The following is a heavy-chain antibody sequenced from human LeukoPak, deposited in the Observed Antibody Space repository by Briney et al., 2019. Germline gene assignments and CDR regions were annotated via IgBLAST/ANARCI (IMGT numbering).Heavy chain of an antibody. J-gene: IGHJ6*02. CDR1: GYTFTSYG. D-gene: IGHD4-17*01. Sequence: ASVKVSCKAAGYTFTSYGISWVRQAPGQGLEWMGWISAYNGNTNYAQKFQGRVTMTRNTSISTAYMELSSLRSEDTAVYYCARTASRLRLYYYGMDVWGQGTTVTVSS. CDR2: ISAYNGNT. V-gene: IGHV1-18*01. CDR3: ARTASRLRLYYYGMDV.